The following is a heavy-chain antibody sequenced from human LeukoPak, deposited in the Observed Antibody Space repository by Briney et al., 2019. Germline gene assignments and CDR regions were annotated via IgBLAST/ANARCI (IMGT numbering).Heavy chain of an antibody. V-gene: IGHV3-71*01. D-gene: IGHD1-26*01. CDR2: IRSKAYGGTT. CDR3: AKAFRSGSYPLGSDY. CDR1: GFTFSSHG. J-gene: IGHJ4*02. Sequence: GGSLRLSCAASGFTFSSHGMNWVRQAPGKGLEWVGFIRSKAYGGTTEYAASVKGRFTISRDDSKSIAYMQMNSLRAEDTAVYYCAKAFRSGSYPLGSDYWGQGTLVTVSS.